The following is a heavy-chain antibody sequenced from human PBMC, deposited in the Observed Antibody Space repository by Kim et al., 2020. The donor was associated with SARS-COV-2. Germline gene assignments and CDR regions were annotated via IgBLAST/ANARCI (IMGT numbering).Heavy chain of an antibody. V-gene: IGHV4-31*03. D-gene: IGHD3-10*01. J-gene: IGHJ6*02. CDR2: IYYSGST. CDR1: GASINSRCYY. Sequence: SETLSLTCTVSGASINSRCYYWSWIRQLPGKGLEWIGYIYYSGSTSYNTSLKSRLTISVDTSKNQLSLSLRSVTAADTAVYYCSRSGFGHLLSSVYNYYGMDVWGQGTTVAVSS. CDR3: SRSGFGHLLSSVYNYYGMDV.